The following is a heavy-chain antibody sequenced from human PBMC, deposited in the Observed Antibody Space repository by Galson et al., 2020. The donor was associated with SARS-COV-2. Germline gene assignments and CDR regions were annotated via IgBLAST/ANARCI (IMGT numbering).Heavy chain of an antibody. CDR2: INPTGSI. CDR3: ARGSRDVTMILMIATSASYYFDF. J-gene: IGHJ4*02. CDR1: GGSFRGYY. Sequence: SQASETLSLTCAVYGGSFRGYYRGWIRQPPGKGLEWIGEINPTGSINYNPSLPSRFPISKDTPKNQLSLRRRSVTAADTSMYFCARGSRDVTMILMIATSASYYFDFWGQGSLVTVSS. D-gene: IGHD3-22*01. V-gene: IGHV4-34*01.